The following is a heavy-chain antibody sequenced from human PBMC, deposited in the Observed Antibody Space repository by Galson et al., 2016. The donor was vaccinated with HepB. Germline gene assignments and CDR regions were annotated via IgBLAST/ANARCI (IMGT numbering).Heavy chain of an antibody. CDR2: VSPGNTDT. V-gene: IGHV1-3*01. CDR1: GYTFTYNI. J-gene: IGHJ4*02. CDR3: AREVRSGHHFDL. Sequence: SVKVSCKASGYTFTYNILHWVRQAPGQGLEWLGWVSPGNTDTQYSQRFQGRVILSRDTSATTAYMELRSLRSEDTAIYFCAREVRSGHHFDLWGQGTLVTVSS. D-gene: IGHD3-3*01.